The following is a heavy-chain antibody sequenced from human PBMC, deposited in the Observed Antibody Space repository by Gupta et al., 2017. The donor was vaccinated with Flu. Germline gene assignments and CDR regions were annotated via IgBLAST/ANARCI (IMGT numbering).Heavy chain of an antibody. CDR3: ARLDRPGAPGGD. CDR1: GYSFTNYW. J-gene: IGHJ4*02. D-gene: IGHD4/OR15-4a*01. CDR2: MYPHDADT. V-gene: IGHV5-51*03. Sequence: EVQLVQSGAEVKKAGESLKISCKGSGYSFTNYWIGWVRQMPGKGLEWMGIMYPHDADTRYSPSFEGQVTMSADKSITTAYLQWRSLKASDTAMYYCARLDRPGAPGGDWGQGTLVTVSS.